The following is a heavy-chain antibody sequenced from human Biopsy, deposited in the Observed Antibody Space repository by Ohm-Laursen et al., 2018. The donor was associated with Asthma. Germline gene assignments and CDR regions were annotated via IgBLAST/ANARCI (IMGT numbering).Heavy chain of an antibody. CDR2: HDHEEGGT. CDR1: GYSLTDLS. Sequence: ASAKVSCKLSGYSLTDLSMHWVRQAPGQGLEWMGGHDHEEGGTVNAWRFQGRVTMTEDTSTDTAYMELSSLSSDDTAVYYCASDFPKDYVRYNFQFWGQGTLVTVSS. CDR3: ASDFPKDYVRYNFQF. V-gene: IGHV1-24*01. J-gene: IGHJ4*02. D-gene: IGHD4-17*01.